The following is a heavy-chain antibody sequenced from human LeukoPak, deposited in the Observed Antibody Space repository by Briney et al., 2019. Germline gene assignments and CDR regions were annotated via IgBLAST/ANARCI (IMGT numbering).Heavy chain of an antibody. CDR2: INPNSGGT. V-gene: IGHV1-2*02. D-gene: IGHD3-22*01. Sequence: ASVKVSCKASGYTFTAYYMHWVRQAPGQGLEWMGWINPNSGGTNYAQKFQGRVTMTRDTSISTAYMELSRLRSDDTAVYYCARVSRGYDSSGYYRENDAFDIWGQGTMVTVSS. CDR3: ARVSRGYDSSGYYRENDAFDI. J-gene: IGHJ3*02. CDR1: GYTFTAYY.